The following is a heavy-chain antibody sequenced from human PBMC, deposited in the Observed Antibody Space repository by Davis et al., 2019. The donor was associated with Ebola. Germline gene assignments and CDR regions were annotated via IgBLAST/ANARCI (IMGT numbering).Heavy chain of an antibody. D-gene: IGHD3-10*01. CDR1: GFTFSSYA. CDR3: ARDAISGGFDP. Sequence: GGSLRLSCAASGFTFSSYAMSWDRQPPGKGLEWVSAISGSGGSTYYADSVKGRFTITRHNSKKTLYLQMNSLRAEDTAVYYCARDAISGGFDPWGQGILVTVSS. CDR2: ISGSGGST. V-gene: IGHV3-23*01. J-gene: IGHJ5*02.